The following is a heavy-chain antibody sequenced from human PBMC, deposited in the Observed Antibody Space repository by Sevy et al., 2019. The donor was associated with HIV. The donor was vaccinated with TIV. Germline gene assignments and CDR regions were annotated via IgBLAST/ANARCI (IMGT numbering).Heavy chain of an antibody. CDR2: IKKDGTEK. Sequence: GGSLRLSCAASGFTFSNYWMSWVRQAPGKGLEWVATIKKDGTEKYYVDSVRGRFTMSRDNAMNSLYLQMISLRVEDTALYYCARDCSSTTCLWGLDFWGQGTTVTVSS. V-gene: IGHV3-7*03. CDR1: GFTFSNYW. D-gene: IGHD2-2*01. CDR3: ARDCSSTTCLWGLDF. J-gene: IGHJ6*02.